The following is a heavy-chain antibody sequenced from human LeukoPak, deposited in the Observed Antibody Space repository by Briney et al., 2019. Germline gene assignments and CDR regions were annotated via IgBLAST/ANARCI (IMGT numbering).Heavy chain of an antibody. CDR2: IGTSGGAI. Sequence: GGSLRLSCSASGFTFSTYNMNWVRQAPGKGLEWVSFIGTSGGAIYYADSVKGRFTISRDDAKKSLYLQMNSLRGEDTAVYYCARNLDSWGQGALVTVSS. J-gene: IGHJ5*01. CDR1: GFTFSTYN. CDR3: ARNLDS. V-gene: IGHV3-48*01.